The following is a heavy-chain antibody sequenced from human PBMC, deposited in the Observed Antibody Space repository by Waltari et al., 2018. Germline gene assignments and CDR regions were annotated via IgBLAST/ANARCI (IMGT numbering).Heavy chain of an antibody. V-gene: IGHV1-69*10. CDR3: ARGRNYYGFDS. D-gene: IGHD4-17*01. Sequence: QVQLVQSGAEVKKPGASVKVSCKTSGFAFGSFAISWVRQAPGQGLEWMGLIVPLIGVPNYAEKFQGRGTITADTSTSTVYMELSSLRSEDTAVYFCARGRNYYGFDSWGQGVVVTVSS. J-gene: IGHJ5*01. CDR2: IVPLIGVP. CDR1: GFAFGSFA.